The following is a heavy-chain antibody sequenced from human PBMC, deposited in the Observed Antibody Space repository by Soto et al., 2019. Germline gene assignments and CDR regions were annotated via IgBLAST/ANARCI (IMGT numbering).Heavy chain of an antibody. Sequence: SLRLSCAASGFTFSSSSMNWVRQAPGKGLEWVGRIKSKTDGGTTDYAAPVKGRFTISRDDSKNTLYLQMNSLKTEDTAVYYCTTDHGALRDAFDIWGQGTMVTVSS. CDR1: GFTFSSSS. CDR3: TTDHGALRDAFDI. V-gene: IGHV3-15*01. D-gene: IGHD5-12*01. CDR2: IKSKTDGGTT. J-gene: IGHJ3*02.